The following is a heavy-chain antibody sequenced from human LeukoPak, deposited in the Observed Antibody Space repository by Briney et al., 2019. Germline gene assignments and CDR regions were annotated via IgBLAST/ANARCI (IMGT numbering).Heavy chain of an antibody. J-gene: IGHJ6*02. CDR1: GGTFSSYT. Sequence: SVTVSCTASGGTFSSYTISWVRQAPGQGLEWMGGIIPILGTANYAQKSQGRVTITADESTSTAYMELSSLRSEDTAVYYCASAATTIYYYYYGMDVWGQGTTVTVSS. V-gene: IGHV1-69*13. CDR2: IIPILGTA. CDR3: ASAATTIYYYYYGMDV. D-gene: IGHD2-15*01.